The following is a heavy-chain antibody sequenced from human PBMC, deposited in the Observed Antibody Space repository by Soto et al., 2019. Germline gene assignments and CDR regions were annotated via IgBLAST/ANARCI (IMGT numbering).Heavy chain of an antibody. Sequence: GGSLRLSCAASGFTFSSYAMSWVREAPGKGLEWVSAISGSGGSTYYADSVKGRFTISRDNSKNTLYLQVNSLRAEDTAVYYCASTLYDFWSGYSYYGMDVWGQGTTVTVSS. D-gene: IGHD3-3*01. V-gene: IGHV3-23*01. CDR3: ASTLYDFWSGYSYYGMDV. J-gene: IGHJ6*02. CDR1: GFTFSSYA. CDR2: ISGSGGST.